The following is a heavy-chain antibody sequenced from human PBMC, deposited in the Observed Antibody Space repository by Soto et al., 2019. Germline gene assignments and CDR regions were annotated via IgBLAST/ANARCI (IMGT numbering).Heavy chain of an antibody. J-gene: IGHJ4*02. CDR2: ISYDGSNK. Sequence: PGGSLRLSCAASGFTFSSYAMHWVRQAPGKGLEWVAVISYDGSNKYYADSVKGRFTISRDNSKNTLYLQMNSLRAEDTAVYYCARVMDYYGSSGYPKPYYFDYWGQGTLVTVSS. CDR3: ARVMDYYGSSGYPKPYYFDY. V-gene: IGHV3-30-3*01. D-gene: IGHD3-22*01. CDR1: GFTFSSYA.